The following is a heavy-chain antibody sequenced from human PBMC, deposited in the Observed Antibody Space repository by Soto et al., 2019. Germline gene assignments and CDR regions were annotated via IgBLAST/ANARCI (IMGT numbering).Heavy chain of an antibody. CDR3: ARIKGSSSRSYYYYGMDV. J-gene: IGHJ6*02. CDR2: IDWDDDK. V-gene: IGHV2-70*11. D-gene: IGHD6-6*01. CDR1: GFSLSTSGMC. Sequence: SGPTLVNPTQTLTLTCTFSGFSLSTSGMCVSWIRQPPGKALEWLARIDWDDDKYYSTSLKTRLTISKDTSKNQVVLTMTNMDPVDTATYYCARIKGSSSRSYYYYGMDVWGQGTTVTVSS.